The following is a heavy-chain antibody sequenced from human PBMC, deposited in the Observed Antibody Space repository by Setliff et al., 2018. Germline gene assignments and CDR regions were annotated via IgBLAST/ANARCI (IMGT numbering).Heavy chain of an antibody. Sequence: PGGSLRLSCAASGFTFGSFDLSWVRQTPGKGLEWISTIRSNSPTLYYADSVQGRFTISRDNARNSLFLQMSSLRAEDTAVYYCARSLGIRDYSYFDLWGRGTLVTVSS. CDR2: IRSNSPTL. V-gene: IGHV3-48*01. CDR1: GFTFGSFD. D-gene: IGHD5-12*01. CDR3: ARSLGIRDYSYFDL. J-gene: IGHJ2*01.